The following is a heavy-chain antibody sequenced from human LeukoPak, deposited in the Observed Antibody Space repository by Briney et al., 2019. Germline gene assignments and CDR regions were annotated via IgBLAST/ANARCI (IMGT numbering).Heavy chain of an antibody. V-gene: IGHV4-59*01. CDR3: ARDHDYGDYFDY. CDR1: GGSISSYY. J-gene: IGHJ4*02. Sequence: SETLSLTCTVSGGSISSYYWSWIRQPPGKGLEWIGYIYYSGSTNYNPSLKSRVTLSVDTSKNQFSLKLSSVTAADTAVYYCARDHDYGDYFDYWGQGTLVTVSS. D-gene: IGHD4-17*01. CDR2: IYYSGST.